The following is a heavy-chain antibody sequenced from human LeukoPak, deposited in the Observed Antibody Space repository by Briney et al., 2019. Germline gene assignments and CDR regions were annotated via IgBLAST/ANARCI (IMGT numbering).Heavy chain of an antibody. Sequence: SETLSLTCAVYGGSFSGYYWSWIRQPPGKGLEWIGEINHSGRTNYNPSLKSRVTISVDTSKNQFSLKLSSVTAADTAVYYCARGGDSGSYLDYWGQGTLVTVAS. CDR2: INHSGRT. V-gene: IGHV4-34*01. D-gene: IGHD1-26*01. CDR1: GGSFSGYY. J-gene: IGHJ4*02. CDR3: ARGGDSGSYLDY.